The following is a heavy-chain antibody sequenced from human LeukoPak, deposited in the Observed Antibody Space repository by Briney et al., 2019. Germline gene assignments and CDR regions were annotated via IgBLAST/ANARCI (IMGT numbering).Heavy chain of an antibody. Sequence: SETLSLTCAVSGGSISGINWWTWVRQPPGKGLEWIGEIYHSGSTNYNPSLKSRVTISVDKSKNQFSLKVNFVTAADTAVYYCAREINVGSGNYFDYWGQGTLVTVSS. J-gene: IGHJ4*02. CDR2: IYHSGST. D-gene: IGHD3-10*01. CDR3: AREINVGSGNYFDY. V-gene: IGHV4-4*02. CDR1: GGSISGINW.